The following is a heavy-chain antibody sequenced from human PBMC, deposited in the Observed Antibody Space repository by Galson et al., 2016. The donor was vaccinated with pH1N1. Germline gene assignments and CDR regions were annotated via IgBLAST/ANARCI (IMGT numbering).Heavy chain of an antibody. Sequence: QSGAEVKKPGESLKISCKGSGYRFSSSWIGWVRQMPGKGLEWMGIIYLGGSLIRYRPSFQGQVTISADKSVNIVYLEWGSLKASDTAMYYCARQNDYGDSRGDAFDIWGQGTMVTVSS. CDR1: GYRFSSSW. CDR3: ARQNDYGDSRGDAFDI. CDR2: IYLGGSLI. D-gene: IGHD4-17*01. V-gene: IGHV5-51*01. J-gene: IGHJ3*02.